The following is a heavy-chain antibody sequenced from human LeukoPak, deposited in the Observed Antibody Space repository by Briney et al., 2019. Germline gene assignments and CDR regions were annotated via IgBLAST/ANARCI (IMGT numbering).Heavy chain of an antibody. V-gene: IGHV3-21*04. CDR2: ISSGSSYI. CDR1: GFTFNTYS. CDR3: ARVEYSSGSPMIDY. D-gene: IGHD3-10*01. J-gene: IGHJ4*02. Sequence: KPGGSLRLSCAASGFTFNTYSVNWVRQAPGKGLEWVSSISSGSSYIFYADSMKGRFTISRDNAKTSLYLQMNSLRAEDTAVYYCARVEYSSGSPMIDYWGQGTLVTVSS.